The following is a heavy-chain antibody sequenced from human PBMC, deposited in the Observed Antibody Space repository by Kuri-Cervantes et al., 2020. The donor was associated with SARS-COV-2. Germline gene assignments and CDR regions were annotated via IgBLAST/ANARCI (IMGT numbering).Heavy chain of an antibody. V-gene: IGHV3-48*01. CDR2: ISSSSSTI. D-gene: IGHD1-26*01. CDR3: ARHSGSTPLDFDD. Sequence: GGSLRLSCAASGFTFSSYAMSWVRQAPGKGLEWVSYISSSSSTIYYADSVKGRFTISRDNAKNSLYLQMNTLRAEDTDVYYCARHSGSTPLDFDDWGQGTLVTVYS. CDR1: GFTFSSYA. J-gene: IGHJ4*02.